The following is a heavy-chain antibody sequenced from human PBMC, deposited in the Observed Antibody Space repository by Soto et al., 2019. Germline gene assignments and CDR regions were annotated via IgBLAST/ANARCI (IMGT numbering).Heavy chain of an antibody. CDR1: GYTFTSYG. D-gene: IGHD3-16*01. J-gene: IGHJ6*02. CDR3: AMMGDVPYYYYGMDV. V-gene: IGHV1-18*01. CDR2: INGYNGNT. Sequence: QVQLVQSGAEGKKPGASVKVSCKASGYTFTSYGISWVRQAPGQGLEWMGWINGYNGNTNHAQKLQGSVTMSTDTATSTAYLELRSLRSDDSAVYYCAMMGDVPYYYYGMDVWGQGTTVTVSS.